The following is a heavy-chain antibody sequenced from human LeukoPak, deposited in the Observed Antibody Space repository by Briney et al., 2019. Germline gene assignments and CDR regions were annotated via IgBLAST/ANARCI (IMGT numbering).Heavy chain of an antibody. D-gene: IGHD3-22*01. CDR2: INSDGSST. J-gene: IGHJ4*02. V-gene: IGHV3-74*01. CDR1: GFTFSSYW. Sequence: PGGSLRLSCAASGFTFSSYWMHWVRQAPGNGLVWVSRINSDGSSTSYADSVKGRFTISRDNAKNTLYLQMNSLRAEDTAVYYCARAGYYDSSGYSTWGQGTLVTVSS. CDR3: ARAGYYDSSGYST.